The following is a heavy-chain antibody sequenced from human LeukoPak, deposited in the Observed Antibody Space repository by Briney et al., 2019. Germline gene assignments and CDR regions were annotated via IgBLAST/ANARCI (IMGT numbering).Heavy chain of an antibody. CDR3: ARDQVPYGDIVVAPAAMDY. J-gene: IGHJ4*02. D-gene: IGHD2-2*01. CDR2: ISAYNGNT. V-gene: IGHV1-18*01. CDR1: GYTFTSYG. Sequence: ASVKVSCKASGYTFTSYGISWVRQAPGQGLEWMGWISAYNGNTNYAQKLQGRVTMTTDTSTNTAYMELRSLRSDDTAVYYCARDQVPYGDIVVAPAAMDYWGQGTLVTVSS.